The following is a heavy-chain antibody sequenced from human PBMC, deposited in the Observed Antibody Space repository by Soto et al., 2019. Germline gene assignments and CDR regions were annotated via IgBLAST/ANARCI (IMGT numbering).Heavy chain of an antibody. CDR1: GYTLTELS. J-gene: IGHJ6*03. Sequence: ASVKVSCKVSGYTLTELSMHWVRQAPGKGLEWMGGFDPEDGKTIYAQKFQGRVTMTEDTSTDTAYMELSSLRSEDTAVYYCATAKGGSSWYYYYYYMDVWGKGTTVTVSS. D-gene: IGHD6-13*01. CDR3: ATAKGGSSWYYYYYYMDV. CDR2: FDPEDGKT. V-gene: IGHV1-24*01.